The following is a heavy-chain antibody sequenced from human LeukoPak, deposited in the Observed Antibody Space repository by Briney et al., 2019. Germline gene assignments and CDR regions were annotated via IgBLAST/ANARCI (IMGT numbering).Heavy chain of an antibody. V-gene: IGHV4-39*07. CDR3: ARALDDYGDGWFDP. D-gene: IGHD4-17*01. CDR2: IYYSGST. CDR1: GGSISSSSYY. Sequence: SETLSLTSTVSGGSISSSSYYWGWIRRPPGKGLEWIGSIYYSGSTYYNPSLKSRVTISVDTSKNQFSLKLSSVTAADTAVYYCARALDDYGDGWFDPWGQGTLVTVSS. J-gene: IGHJ5*02.